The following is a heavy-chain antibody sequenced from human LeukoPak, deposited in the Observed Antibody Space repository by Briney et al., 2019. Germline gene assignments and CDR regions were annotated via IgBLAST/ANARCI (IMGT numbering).Heavy chain of an antibody. CDR1: GFTFSSYW. CDR2: MNSDGVTT. CDR3: ARGGSPPEALGDAFDI. J-gene: IGHJ3*02. D-gene: IGHD1-26*01. V-gene: IGHV3-74*03. Sequence: PGGSLRLSCAASGFTFSSYWMHWVRQAPGKGLVWVSRMNSDGVTTKYADSVKGRFTISRDNAKNTLYLQMNSLRAEDTAIYYCARGGSPPEALGDAFDIWGQGTMVTVSS.